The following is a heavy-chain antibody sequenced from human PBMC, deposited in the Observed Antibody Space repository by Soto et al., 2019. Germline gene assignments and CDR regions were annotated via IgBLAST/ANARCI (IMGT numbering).Heavy chain of an antibody. CDR1: GFTFSSFG. J-gene: IGHJ6*02. CDR2: MAYDGSNE. D-gene: IGHD5-12*01. V-gene: IGHV3-30*18. CDR3: AKNTVGLSRYYYYGMDV. Sequence: PGGSLRLSCAASGFTFSSFGIHWVRQAPGKGLEWVAVMAYDGSNEYYADSVRGRFTISRDNSKSTVYLQMSSLRPEDTAVYYCAKNTVGLSRYYYYGMDVWGQGTTVTVSS.